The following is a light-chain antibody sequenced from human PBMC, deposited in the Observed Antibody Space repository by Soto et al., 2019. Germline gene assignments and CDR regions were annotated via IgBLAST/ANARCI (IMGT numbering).Light chain of an antibody. Sequence: IQMTQSPSSLSASVGDRVIITCRSDHSINNYLNWYQQRTGKVPKLLIYAASTLQSGVPSRFSGSGSGRVFTLTINSLQPEDFATYYCQQSYSTLGTVGRRTRVEI. CDR1: HSINNY. CDR3: QQSYSTLGT. V-gene: IGKV1-39*01. J-gene: IGKJ2*01. CDR2: AAS.